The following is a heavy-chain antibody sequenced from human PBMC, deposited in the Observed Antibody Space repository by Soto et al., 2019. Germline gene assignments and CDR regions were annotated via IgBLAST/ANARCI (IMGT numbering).Heavy chain of an antibody. CDR3: ARDGITGTLSFDY. CDR2: INPNSGGT. CDR1: GYTFTGYY. Sequence: GASVKVSCKASGYTFTGYYMHWVRQAPGQGLEWMGWINPNSGGTNYAQKFQGWVTMTRDTSISTAYMELSRLRSDDTAVYYCARDGITGTLSFDYWGQGTLVTVSS. J-gene: IGHJ4*02. D-gene: IGHD1-7*01. V-gene: IGHV1-2*04.